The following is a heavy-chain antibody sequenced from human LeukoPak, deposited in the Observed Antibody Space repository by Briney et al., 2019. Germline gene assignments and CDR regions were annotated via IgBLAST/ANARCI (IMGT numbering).Heavy chain of an antibody. V-gene: IGHV4-39*01. J-gene: IGHJ4*02. CDR3: ARRYGGNFDY. D-gene: IGHD3-10*01. CDR1: GGSISGSSYY. CDR2: IYYSGST. Sequence: SETLSLTCTVSGGSISGSSYYWGWIRQPPGKGLEWIGSIYYSGSTYYNPSLKSRVTISVDTSKNQFSLKLSSVTAADTAVYYCARRYGGNFDYWGQGTLVTVSS.